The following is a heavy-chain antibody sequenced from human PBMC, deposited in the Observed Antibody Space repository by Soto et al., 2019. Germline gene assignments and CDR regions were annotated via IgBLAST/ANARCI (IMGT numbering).Heavy chain of an antibody. CDR3: ARVPWQWLGGYAFDI. J-gene: IGHJ3*02. CDR2: IYYSGST. CDR1: GGSISGYY. Sequence: SETLCLTYTVSGGSISGYYWSWIRQPPGKGLEWIGYIYYSGSTNYNPSLKSRATISVDTSKNQFTLKLSSVTAADTAVYYCARVPWQWLGGYAFDIWGQGTMVTVSS. V-gene: IGHV4-59*01. D-gene: IGHD6-19*01.